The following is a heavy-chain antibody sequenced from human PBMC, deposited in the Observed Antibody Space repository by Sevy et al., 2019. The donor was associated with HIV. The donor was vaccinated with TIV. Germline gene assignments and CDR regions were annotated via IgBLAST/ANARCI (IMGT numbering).Heavy chain of an antibody. J-gene: IGHJ4*02. V-gene: IGHV3-23*01. CDR3: AREGCTRPHDH. CDR2: FSFGCGRI. D-gene: IGHD2-8*01. Sequence: GGSLRLSCVASGFNFNIYSMSWVRQAPGKGLEWVSTFSFGCGRINHAESVQGRFTMSRDDSKKTVYLEMNSLRAEDTAGYYCAREGCTRPHDHWGQGTLVTVSS. CDR1: GFNFNIYS.